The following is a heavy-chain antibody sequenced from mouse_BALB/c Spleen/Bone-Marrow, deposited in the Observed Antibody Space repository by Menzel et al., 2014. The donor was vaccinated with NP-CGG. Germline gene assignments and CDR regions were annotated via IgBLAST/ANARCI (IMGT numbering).Heavy chain of an antibody. CDR3: ARPYRYDKEFAY. Sequence: QVQLKESGAELVKPGASVKMSCKASGFPFTTYWMHWFKQRPGQGLEWIGYIDPSTGHTEYNQNFKDKATLTADKSSSTAYMQLSSLTSEDSAVYYCARPYRYDKEFAYWGQGTLVTVSA. CDR2: IDPSTGHT. J-gene: IGHJ3*01. D-gene: IGHD2-14*01. CDR1: GFPFTTYW. V-gene: IGHV1-7*01.